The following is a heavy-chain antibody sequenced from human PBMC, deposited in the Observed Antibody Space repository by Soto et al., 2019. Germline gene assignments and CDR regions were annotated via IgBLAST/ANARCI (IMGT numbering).Heavy chain of an antibody. CDR2: IYYSGST. Sequence: SETLSLTCTVSGGSISSYYGSWIRQPPGKGLEWIGYIYYSGSTNYNPSLKSRVTISVDTSKNQFSLKLSSVTAADTAVYYCARLDYDILTGSSFDYWGQGTLVTVSS. D-gene: IGHD3-9*01. CDR3: ARLDYDILTGSSFDY. V-gene: IGHV4-59*01. CDR1: GGSISSYY. J-gene: IGHJ4*02.